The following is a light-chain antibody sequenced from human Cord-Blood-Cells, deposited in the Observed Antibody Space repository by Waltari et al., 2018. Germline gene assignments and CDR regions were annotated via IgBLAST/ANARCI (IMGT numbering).Light chain of an antibody. V-gene: IGLV1-40*01. Sequence: QSVLTQPPSVSGAPGPRVTIPCTGSSPNIGAGYDVPWYQQLPGTAPKLLIHGNSNRPSGVPDRFSGSKSGTSASLAITGLQAEDEADYYCQSYDSSLSGWVFGGGTKLTVL. CDR1: SPNIGAGYD. J-gene: IGLJ3*02. CDR2: GNS. CDR3: QSYDSSLSGWV.